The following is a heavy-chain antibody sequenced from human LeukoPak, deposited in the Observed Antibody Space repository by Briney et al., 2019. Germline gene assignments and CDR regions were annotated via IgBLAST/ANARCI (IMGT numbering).Heavy chain of an antibody. CDR2: IRSDGSST. J-gene: IGHJ4*01. CDR3: AGVLGVRDLAYFDY. V-gene: IGHV3-74*01. Sequence: GGSLRLSCAASGLTFNTYWMHWARQAPGKGLVWVSRIRSDGSSTSYADSVRGRFTISRDNAKNTLYLQMNSLRAEDTAVYYCAGVLGVRDLAYFDYWGHRTLVTVSS. D-gene: IGHD3-10*01. CDR1: GLTFNTYW.